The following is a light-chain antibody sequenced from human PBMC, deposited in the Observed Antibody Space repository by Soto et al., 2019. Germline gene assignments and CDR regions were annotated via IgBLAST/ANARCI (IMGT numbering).Light chain of an antibody. CDR2: EVS. CDR3: SSYTSSSTLVV. Sequence: QSALTQPASVSGSPGQSISISGTGTSSDFGGYNYVSWYQQHPGKAPKLMIYEVSNRPSGVSNRFSGFKSGNTASLTISGLQAEDEADYYCSSYTSSSTLVVFGGGTKVTVL. J-gene: IGLJ2*01. CDR1: SSDFGGYNY. V-gene: IGLV2-14*01.